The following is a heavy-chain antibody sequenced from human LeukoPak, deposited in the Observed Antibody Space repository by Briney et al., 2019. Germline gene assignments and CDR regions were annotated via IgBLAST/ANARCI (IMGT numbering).Heavy chain of an antibody. Sequence: GGSLRLSCAASGFTFDDFGMSWVRRVPGKGLEWVSGINWNGGSTYYADSVKGRFTISRDNAKNTLYLQMNSLRAEDTAVYYCAKSLWGGSSPDAFDIWGQGTMVTVSS. CDR2: INWNGGST. J-gene: IGHJ3*02. D-gene: IGHD6-13*01. V-gene: IGHV3-20*04. CDR3: AKSLWGGSSPDAFDI. CDR1: GFTFDDFG.